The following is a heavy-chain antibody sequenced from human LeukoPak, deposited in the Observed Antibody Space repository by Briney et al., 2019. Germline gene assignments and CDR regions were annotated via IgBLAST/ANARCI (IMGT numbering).Heavy chain of an antibody. CDR2: INSDGSST. V-gene: IGHV3-74*01. CDR1: GFTFSNYW. Sequence: GGSLRLSCAASGFTFSNYWMHWVRQAPGKGLVWVSRINSDGSSTSYADSVKGRFTISRDNAKNTLYLQMNSLRAEDTAVYYCARAGRYSSSWEVYWGQGTLVTVSS. CDR3: ARAGRYSSSWEVY. D-gene: IGHD6-13*01. J-gene: IGHJ4*02.